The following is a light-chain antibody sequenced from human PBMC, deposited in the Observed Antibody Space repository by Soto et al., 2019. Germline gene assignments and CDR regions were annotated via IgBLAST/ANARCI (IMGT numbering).Light chain of an antibody. CDR2: EVS. CDR1: SSDVGGYNY. CDR3: SSYTSSSTPYV. J-gene: IGLJ1*01. V-gene: IGLV2-14*01. Sequence: QPVLTQPASVSGSPGQSIPISCTGTSSDVGGYNYVSWYQQHPGKAPKLMIYEVSDRPSGVSNRLSGSKSGNTASLTISGLQAEDEADYYCSSYTSSSTPYVFGTGTKLTVL.